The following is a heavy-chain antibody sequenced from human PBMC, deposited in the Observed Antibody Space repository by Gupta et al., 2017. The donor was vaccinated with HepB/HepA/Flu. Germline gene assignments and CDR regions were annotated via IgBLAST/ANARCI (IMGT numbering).Heavy chain of an antibody. CDR1: GGSLSSSSYY. CDR2: IYYSGST. CDR3: ARIMSYYGIDY. D-gene: IGHD3-10*01. J-gene: IGHJ4*02. V-gene: IGHV4-39*01. Sequence: QLQLQESGPGLVKPSETLSLTCTVSGGSLSSSSYYWGWIRQPPGKGLEWIGSIYYSGSTYYNPSLKSRVTISVDTSKNQFSLKLSAVTAADTAVYYCARIMSYYGIDYWGQGTLVTVSS.